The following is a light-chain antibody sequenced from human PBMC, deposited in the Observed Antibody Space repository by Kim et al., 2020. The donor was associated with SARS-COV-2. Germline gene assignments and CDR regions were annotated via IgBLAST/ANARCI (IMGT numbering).Light chain of an antibody. CDR1: SSNVGGYNY. Sequence: QSALTQPASVSGSPGQSITISCTGSSSNVGGYNYVSWYRPLPGKAPRLMIYDVSKRPSGISNRFSGSKSGNTASLTISGLQAEDEVDYYCSSYTSSGAWVFGGGTQLTVL. J-gene: IGLJ3*02. V-gene: IGLV2-14*03. CDR3: SSYTSSGAWV. CDR2: DVS.